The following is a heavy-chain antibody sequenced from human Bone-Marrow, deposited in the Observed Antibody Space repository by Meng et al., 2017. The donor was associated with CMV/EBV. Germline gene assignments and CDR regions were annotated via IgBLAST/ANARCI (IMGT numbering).Heavy chain of an antibody. V-gene: IGHV4-59*01. CDR2: NYYSGST. Sequence: SETLSLTCTVSGGSISSYYWSWIRQPPGKGLEWIGYNYYSGSTNYNPSLKSRVTISVDTSKNQFSLKLSSVTAADTAVYYCARVGLRANWFDPWGQGTLGTVSS. D-gene: IGHD3-10*01. CDR1: GGSISSYY. CDR3: ARVGLRANWFDP. J-gene: IGHJ5*02.